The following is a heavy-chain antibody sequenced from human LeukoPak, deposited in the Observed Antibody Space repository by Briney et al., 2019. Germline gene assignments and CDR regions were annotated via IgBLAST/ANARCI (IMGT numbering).Heavy chain of an antibody. CDR3: GRGNKSFDP. CDR2: INPNTGGT. Sequence: ASVKVSCKASGYTFTAYYVHWVRQAPGQGLEWMGWINPNTGGTNYAQKFRGRVTMTKDTSINAAYMELNKLTSDDTAVYYCGRGNKSFDPWGQGTLVTVSS. CDR1: GYTFTAYY. J-gene: IGHJ5*02. V-gene: IGHV1-2*02.